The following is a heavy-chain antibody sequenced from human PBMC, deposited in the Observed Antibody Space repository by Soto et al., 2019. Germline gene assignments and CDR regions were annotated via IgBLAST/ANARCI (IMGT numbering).Heavy chain of an antibody. D-gene: IGHD2-2*01. CDR1: GFTFSSYS. CDR3: ARGAVPAAIVWFDP. Sequence: GGSLRLSCAASGFTFSSYSMNWVRQAPGKGLEWVSYISSSSSTIYYADSVKGRFTISRDNAKNSLYLQMNSLRAEDTAVYYCARGAVPAAIVWFDPWGQGTLVTVSS. J-gene: IGHJ5*02. V-gene: IGHV3-48*01. CDR2: ISSSSSTI.